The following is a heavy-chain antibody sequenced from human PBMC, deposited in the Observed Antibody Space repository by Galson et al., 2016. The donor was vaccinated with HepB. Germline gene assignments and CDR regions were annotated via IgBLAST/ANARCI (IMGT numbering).Heavy chain of an antibody. CDR2: ISPNSGGT. Sequence: SVKVSCKASGYTFTGYYIHWVRQAPGQGLEWMGWISPNSGGTNNAQMFRGRLTMTRDTSINTAYMELSRLRSDDTAFYYCARGDPDTLIGVVAQYSFDYRGQGALVTVSS. V-gene: IGHV1-2*02. CDR1: GYTFTGYY. J-gene: IGHJ4*02. D-gene: IGHD3-22*01. CDR3: ARGDPDTLIGVVAQYSFDY.